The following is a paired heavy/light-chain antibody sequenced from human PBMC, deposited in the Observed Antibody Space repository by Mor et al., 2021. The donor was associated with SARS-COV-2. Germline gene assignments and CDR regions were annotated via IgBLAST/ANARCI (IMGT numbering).Light chain of an antibody. Sequence: DIQMTQSPSSLSASVGDRVTITCRASQGISSSLVWLQQKPGKAPKSLIYAASSLQSGVPSRFSGSGSGTDFTLTISSLQPEDFATYYCQQYNRYPLTFGGGTKVEIK. V-gene: IGKV1-16*01. CDR2: AAS. J-gene: IGKJ4*01. CDR1: QGISSS. CDR3: QQYNRYPLT.
Heavy chain of an antibody. CDR1: GFTFSNYG. CDR2: MSYDGRNN. V-gene: IGHV3-30*18. CDR3: AKDHTSGSYFAGPYYFDS. J-gene: IGHJ4*02. Sequence: QVQLVESGGGVVQPGRSLRLSCEASGFTFSNYGMHWVRQAPGKGLEWVAVMSYDGRNNYYADSLKGQFTISRDNSKNTLYLQMNSLRAEDTAVYYCAKDHTSGSYFAGPYYFDSWGQGTLVTVSS. D-gene: IGHD1-26*01.